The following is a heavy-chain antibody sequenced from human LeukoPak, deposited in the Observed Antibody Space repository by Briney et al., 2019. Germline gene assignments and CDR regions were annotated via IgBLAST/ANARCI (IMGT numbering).Heavy chain of an antibody. CDR3: AKTLGYSGYFSP. J-gene: IGHJ5*02. Sequence: GGSLRLSCAASGFTFNSYAMTWVRQAPGKGLEWVSAISGGGVNTYYADSVKGRFTISRDNSKNMLYLQMNSLRAEDTAVYYCAKTLGYSGYFSPWGQGTLVTVSS. CDR1: GFTFNSYA. V-gene: IGHV3-23*01. D-gene: IGHD3-22*01. CDR2: ISGGGVNT.